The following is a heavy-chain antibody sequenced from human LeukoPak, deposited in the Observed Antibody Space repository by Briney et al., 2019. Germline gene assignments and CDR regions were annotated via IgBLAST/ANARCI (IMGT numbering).Heavy chain of an antibody. CDR2: IKHDGSEK. Sequence: PGGSLRLPCAASGFIFTNYFMSWVRQAPGKGLEWVASIKHDGSEKYYVDSVKGRFTISRDNSKNTLYLQMNSLRAEDTAVYYCARGGTKYYFDYWGQGTLVTVSS. CDR3: ARGGTKYYFDY. V-gene: IGHV3-7*03. J-gene: IGHJ4*02. CDR1: GFIFTNYF. D-gene: IGHD3-16*01.